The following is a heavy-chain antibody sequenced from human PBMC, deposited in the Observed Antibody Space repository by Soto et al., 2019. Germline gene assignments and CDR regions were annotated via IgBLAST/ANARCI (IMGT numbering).Heavy chain of an antibody. CDR1: GGSIRNGGYS. V-gene: IGHV4-61*08. D-gene: IGHD4-17*01. Sequence: SETLSLTCTVSGGSIRNGGYSWIWIRQPPGKGLEWIGTIYYSGSTNYNPSLKSRVTISVDTPKNQFSLKLSSVTAADTAVYYCGREFSTMTNYGMDVWGQGTTVTVSS. CDR2: IYYSGST. CDR3: GREFSTMTNYGMDV. J-gene: IGHJ6*02.